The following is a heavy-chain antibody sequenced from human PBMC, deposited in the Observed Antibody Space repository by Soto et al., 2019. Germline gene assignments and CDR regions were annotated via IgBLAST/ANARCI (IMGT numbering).Heavy chain of an antibody. J-gene: IGHJ3*02. CDR3: ARDQSLDILTGYDVDAFDI. CDR2: ISSSSSTI. V-gene: IGHV3-48*01. CDR1: GFTFSSYS. D-gene: IGHD3-9*01. Sequence: GGSLRLSCAASGFTFSSYSMNWVRQAPGKGLEWVSYISSSSSTIYYADSVKGRFTISRDNAKNSLYLQMNSLRAEDTAVYYCARDQSLDILTGYDVDAFDIWGQGTMVTVSS.